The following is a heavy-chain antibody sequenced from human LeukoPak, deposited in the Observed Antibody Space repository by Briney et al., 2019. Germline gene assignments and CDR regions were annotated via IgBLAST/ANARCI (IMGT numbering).Heavy chain of an antibody. D-gene: IGHD3-22*01. J-gene: IGHJ3*02. CDR1: GYSFTSYW. Sequence: GESLKVSCEGSGYSFTSYWIGWVRQMPGKGLEWMGIIYPGDSDTRYSPSFQGQVTISADKSISTAYLQWSSLKASDTAMYYCARHGDSSGYYAAFDIWGQGTMVTVSS. V-gene: IGHV5-51*01. CDR3: ARHGDSSGYYAAFDI. CDR2: IYPGDSDT.